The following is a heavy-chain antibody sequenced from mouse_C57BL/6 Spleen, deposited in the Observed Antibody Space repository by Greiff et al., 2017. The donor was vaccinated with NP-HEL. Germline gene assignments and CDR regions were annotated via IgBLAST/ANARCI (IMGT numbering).Heavy chain of an antibody. D-gene: IGHD1-1*01. CDR2: IYPGDGDT. CDR1: GYAFSSSW. J-gene: IGHJ2*01. CDR3: ARGDYYGRVPFDY. Sequence: QVQLQQSGPELVKPGASVKISCKASGYAFSSSWMNWVKQRPGKGLEWIGRIYPGDGDTNYNGKFKGKATLTADKSSSTAYMQLSSLTSEDSAVYFCARGDYYGRVPFDYWGQGTTLTVSS. V-gene: IGHV1-82*01.